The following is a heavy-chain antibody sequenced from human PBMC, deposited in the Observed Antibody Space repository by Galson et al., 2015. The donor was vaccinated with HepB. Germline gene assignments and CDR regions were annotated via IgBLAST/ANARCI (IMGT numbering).Heavy chain of an antibody. CDR1: GFTVSLNY. Sequence: SLRLSCAASGFTVSLNYMSWVRQAPGKGLEWVSVIYSAGSTYYADSVKGRFTISRDNSKNTLYLQMKSLRAEDTAVYYCARDGVRGVIDYWGQGTLVTVSS. V-gene: IGHV3-53*01. CDR2: IYSAGST. CDR3: ARDGVRGVIDY. D-gene: IGHD3-10*01. J-gene: IGHJ4*02.